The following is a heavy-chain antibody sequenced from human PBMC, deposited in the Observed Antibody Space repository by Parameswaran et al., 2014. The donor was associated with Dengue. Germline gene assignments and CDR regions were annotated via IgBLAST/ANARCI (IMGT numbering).Heavy chain of an antibody. CDR2: TSGSGSTI. V-gene: IGHV3-48*03. D-gene: IGHD1-14*01. Sequence: VRQAPGKGLEWLSYTSGSGSTIYYADSVKGRFTISRDNAKNSLYLQMNSLRAEDTAVYYCARARGPGPTPDYWGQGTLVTVSS. CDR3: ARARGPGPTPDY. J-gene: IGHJ4*02.